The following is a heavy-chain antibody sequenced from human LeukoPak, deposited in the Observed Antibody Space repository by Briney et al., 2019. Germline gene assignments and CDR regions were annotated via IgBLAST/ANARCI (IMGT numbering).Heavy chain of an antibody. D-gene: IGHD3-3*01. V-gene: IGHV3-74*01. Sequence: GGSLRLSCAASGFTFSSYWMHWVRQAPGKGLVWVSRINSDGSSTSYADSVKGRFTISRDNAKNTLYLQMNSLRAEDTAVYYCAREVKLGDDDFWSGPNMDVWGKGTRSPSP. CDR3: AREVKLGDDDFWSGPNMDV. J-gene: IGHJ6*03. CDR2: INSDGSST. CDR1: GFTFSSYW.